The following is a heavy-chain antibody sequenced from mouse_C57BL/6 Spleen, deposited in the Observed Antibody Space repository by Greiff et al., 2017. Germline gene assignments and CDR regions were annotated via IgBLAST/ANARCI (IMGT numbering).Heavy chain of an antibody. CDR3: ARSTGNYAMEY. J-gene: IGHJ4*01. CDR2: IRNKANGYTT. D-gene: IGHD4-1*02. V-gene: IGHV7-3*01. Sequence: EVKLVESGGGLVQPGGSLSLSCAASGFTFTDYYMSWVRQPPGKELEWLGFIRNKANGYTTEYSASVKGRFTISRDNSQSVLYLQMKALRAEDSATYYCARSTGNYAMEYWGQGTSVTVSS. CDR1: GFTFTDYY.